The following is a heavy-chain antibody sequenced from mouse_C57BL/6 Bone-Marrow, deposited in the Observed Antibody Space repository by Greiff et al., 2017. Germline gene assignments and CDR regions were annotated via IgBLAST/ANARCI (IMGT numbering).Heavy chain of an antibody. CDR2: INSDGGST. CDR1: EYEFPSHD. J-gene: IGHJ2*01. CDR3: AKVDYDYDVDY. D-gene: IGHD2-4*01. V-gene: IGHV5-2*01. Sequence: EVQVVESGGGLVQPGESLKLSCESTEYEFPSHDMSWVRKTPEKRLELVAAINSDGGSTYYPDTMESRFTISRDNTTKTLYLQRSSLRSEDTALYYCAKVDYDYDVDYWGQGTTLTVSS.